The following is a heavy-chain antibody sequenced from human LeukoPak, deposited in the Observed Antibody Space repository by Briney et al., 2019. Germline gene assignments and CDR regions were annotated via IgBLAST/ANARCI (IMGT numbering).Heavy chain of an antibody. D-gene: IGHD2-2*01. V-gene: IGHV4-39*01. CDR3: ARRGSYLYYFDY. J-gene: IGHJ4*02. CDR2: IYYSGST. Sequence: PSETLSLTCTVSGGSISSSSYYWGWIRQPPGKGLEWIGSIYYSGSTYYNPSLKSRVTISVDTSKNQFSLKLSSVTAADTAVYYCARRGSYLYYFDYWGQGTLVTVSS. CDR1: GGSISSSSYY.